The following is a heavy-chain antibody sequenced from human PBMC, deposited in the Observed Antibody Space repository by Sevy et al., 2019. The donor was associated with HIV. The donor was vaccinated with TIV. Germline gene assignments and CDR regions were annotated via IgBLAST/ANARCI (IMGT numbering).Heavy chain of an antibody. D-gene: IGHD3-22*01. CDR2: LSGYGGST. J-gene: IGHJ3*01. CDR3: AKDRITMIGDAFDV. Sequence: GGSLRLSCAASGFTFSSYAMSWVRQAPGKGLEWVSGLSGYGGSTYYADSVKGRFTISRDNSKNTLYLQMNSLRAEDTAVYYCAKDRITMIGDAFDVLGQGTMVTVSS. CDR1: GFTFSSYA. V-gene: IGHV3-23*01.